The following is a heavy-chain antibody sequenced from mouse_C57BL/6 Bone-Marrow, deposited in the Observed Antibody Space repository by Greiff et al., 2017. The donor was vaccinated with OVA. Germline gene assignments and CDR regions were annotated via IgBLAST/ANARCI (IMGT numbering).Heavy chain of an antibody. V-gene: IGHV1-80*01. CDR3: ARGDYYWYFDV. D-gene: IGHD2-4*01. CDR2: IYPGDGDT. CDR1: GYAFSSYW. J-gene: IGHJ1*03. Sequence: QVQLQQSGAELVKPGASVKISCKASGYAFSSYWMNWVKQRPGKGLEWIGQIYPGDGDTNYNGKFKGKATLTADKSSSTAYMQTSSLTSEDSAVYFCARGDYYWYFDVWGTGTTVTVSS.